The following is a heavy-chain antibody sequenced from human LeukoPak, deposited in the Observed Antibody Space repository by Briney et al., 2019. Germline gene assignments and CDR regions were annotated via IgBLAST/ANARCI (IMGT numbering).Heavy chain of an antibody. D-gene: IGHD3-16*01. J-gene: IGHJ4*02. V-gene: IGHV3-23*01. CDR3: AKDHTVGGY. Sequence: GGSLRLSCAASGFTFSSYAMSWVRQAPGKGLEWVSAISGSGGSTYCADSVKGRFTISRDNSKNTLYLQMNGLRAEETAVYYCAKDHTVGGYWGQGTLVTVSS. CDR2: ISGSGGST. CDR1: GFTFSSYA.